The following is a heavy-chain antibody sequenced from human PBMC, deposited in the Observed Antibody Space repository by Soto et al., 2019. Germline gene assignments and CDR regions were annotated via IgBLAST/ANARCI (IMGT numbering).Heavy chain of an antibody. CDR2: IFPGDSET. V-gene: IGHV5-51*01. CDR1: GYSFTADW. CDR3: ASGGYYDILTGSPDAFDI. D-gene: IGHD3-9*01. J-gene: IGHJ3*02. Sequence: GESLKISCKASGYSFTADWIGWVRQMPGKGLEWVGIIFPGDSETKYSPSFQGQVTISVDRSITTAYLQWSRLKASDTAMYYCASGGYYDILTGSPDAFDIWGRGKMVTVSS.